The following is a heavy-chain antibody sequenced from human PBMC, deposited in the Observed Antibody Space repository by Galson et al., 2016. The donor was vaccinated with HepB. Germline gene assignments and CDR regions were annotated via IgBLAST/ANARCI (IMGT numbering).Heavy chain of an antibody. CDR3: ARLQIAAAGRWFDP. Sequence: SLRLSCAASGFPFSNDGMTWVRQAPGEGLEWVSLLSGGGANTYYADSVTGRFTISRDNSKNPLFLQMNTLRAADTAVYYCARLQIAAAGRWFDPWGQGTPVTVSS. J-gene: IGHJ5*02. CDR1: GFPFSNDG. V-gene: IGHV3-23*01. D-gene: IGHD6-13*01. CDR2: LSGGGANT.